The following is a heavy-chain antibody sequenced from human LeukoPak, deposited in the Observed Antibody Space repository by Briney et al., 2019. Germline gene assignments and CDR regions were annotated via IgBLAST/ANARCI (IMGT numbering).Heavy chain of an antibody. V-gene: IGHV1-2*02. Sequence: ASVKVSCKASGYTFTGYYIHWVRQAPGQGLEWMGWINPNSGLTNYAERFQGRVTMTRDTSISTTYMELSGLRSDDTAVFYCAGLGLERRGSKVGVFDVWGKGKMVTVFS. D-gene: IGHD1-1*01. CDR3: AGLGLERRGSKVGVFDV. CDR1: GYTFTGYY. J-gene: IGHJ3*01. CDR2: INPNSGLT.